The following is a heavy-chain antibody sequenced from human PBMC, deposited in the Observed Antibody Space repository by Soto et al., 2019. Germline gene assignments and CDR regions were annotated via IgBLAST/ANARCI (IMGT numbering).Heavy chain of an antibody. D-gene: IGHD2-15*01. Sequence: GSLRLSCAASRFTFSSYGMHWVRQAPGKGLEWVAVISYDGSNKYYADSVKGRFTISRDNSKNTLYLQMNSLRAEDTAVYYCARDGYCSGGSCYSVPVFDYWGQGT. J-gene: IGHJ4*02. V-gene: IGHV3-30*03. CDR1: RFTFSSYG. CDR2: ISYDGSNK. CDR3: ARDGYCSGGSCYSVPVFDY.